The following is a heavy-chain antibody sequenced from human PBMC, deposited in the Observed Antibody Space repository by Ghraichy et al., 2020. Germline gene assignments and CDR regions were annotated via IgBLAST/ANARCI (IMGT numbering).Heavy chain of an antibody. D-gene: IGHD5-18*01. Sequence: SETLSLTCAAYGGSFTGYHWSWIRQPPGKGLEWLGQIIHGGSTNYNPSLKSRVTISLDTSKNQFSLNLSSVTAADTGVSYCARHIPAPIQLSAFDVWGHGIMVTVSS. J-gene: IGHJ3*01. CDR1: GGSFTGYH. CDR3: ARHIPAPIQLSAFDV. V-gene: IGHV4-34*12. CDR2: IIHGGST.